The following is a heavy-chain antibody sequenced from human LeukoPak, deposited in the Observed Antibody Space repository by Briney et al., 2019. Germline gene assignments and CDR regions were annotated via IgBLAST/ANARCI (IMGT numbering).Heavy chain of an antibody. V-gene: IGHV1-2*02. CDR3: ARVAGATYFDY. CDR2: INPHSGGT. Sequence: ASVKVSCKASGYTFTGYYMHWVRQAPGQGLEWMGWINPHSGGTNYAQKLQGRVTMTTDTSTSTAYMELRSLRSDDTAVYYCARVAGATYFDYWGQGTLVTVSS. CDR1: GYTFTGYY. J-gene: IGHJ4*02. D-gene: IGHD1-26*01.